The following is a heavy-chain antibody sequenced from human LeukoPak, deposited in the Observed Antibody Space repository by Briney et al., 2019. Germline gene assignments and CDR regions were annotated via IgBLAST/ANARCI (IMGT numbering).Heavy chain of an antibody. D-gene: IGHD5-24*01. J-gene: IGHJ4*02. CDR1: GFTFSDYY. CDR3: ARATRNGYDY. CDR2: IAHDSTTI. V-gene: IGHV3-11*04. Sequence: GGSLRLSCAASGFTFSDYYMSWIRQAPGKGPEWVSYIAHDSTTIYYADSVRGRFTMSRDNARNSLFLQMNSLRPEDTAMYYCARATRNGYDYWGPGTLVTVSS.